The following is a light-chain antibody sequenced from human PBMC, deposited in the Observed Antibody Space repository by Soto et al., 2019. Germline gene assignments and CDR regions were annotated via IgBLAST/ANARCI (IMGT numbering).Light chain of an antibody. CDR1: QSISINS. Sequence: EIVLTQSPGTLSLSPEERATLSCRASQSISINSFAWYQQNPGQAPRLLIYGASNRATGIPDRFSGSGSGTDFTLNISRLEPEDFAVYYCQQYGSSGTLGQGTKVDIK. V-gene: IGKV3-20*01. J-gene: IGKJ1*01. CDR3: QQYGSSGT. CDR2: GAS.